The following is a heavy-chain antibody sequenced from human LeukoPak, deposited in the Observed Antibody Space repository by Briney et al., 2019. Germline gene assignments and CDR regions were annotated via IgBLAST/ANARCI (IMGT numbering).Heavy chain of an antibody. CDR3: AREAGCSSASCEIDY. CDR2: INPNSGDT. Sequence: GASVKFSCQASGYTFTGYYLHWVRQAPGQGLEWMGWINPNSGDTHYAQRFQGRVHMTRDTSISTAYMELSSLRSDDTAVYYCAREAGCSSASCEIDYWGHGTLVTVSS. CDR1: GYTFTGYY. V-gene: IGHV1-2*02. J-gene: IGHJ4*01. D-gene: IGHD2-2*01.